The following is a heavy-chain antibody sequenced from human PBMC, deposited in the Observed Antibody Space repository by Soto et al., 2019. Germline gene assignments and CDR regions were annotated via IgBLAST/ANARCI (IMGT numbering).Heavy chain of an antibody. CDR1: GGSISSYY. Sequence: SETLSLTCTVSGGSISSYYWSWIRQPPGKGLEWIGYIYYSGSTNYNPSLKSRVTISVDTSKNQFSLKLSSVTAADTAVYYCARAGYCSGGSCYFDFDYWGQGTLVTVSS. D-gene: IGHD2-15*01. CDR3: ARAGYCSGGSCYFDFDY. J-gene: IGHJ4*02. CDR2: IYYSGST. V-gene: IGHV4-59*01.